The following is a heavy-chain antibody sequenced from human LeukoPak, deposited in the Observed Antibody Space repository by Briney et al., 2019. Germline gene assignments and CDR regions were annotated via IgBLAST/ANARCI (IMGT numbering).Heavy chain of an antibody. D-gene: IGHD5-18*01. Sequence: GGSLTLSCAASGFTFSSYAMSWVRQAPGKGLEWVSAISGSGGSTYYADSVKGRFTISRDNSKNTLYLQMNSLRAEDTAVYYCAKDGWIQLRPYYYYGMDVWGQGTTVTVSS. V-gene: IGHV3-23*01. CDR1: GFTFSSYA. CDR2: ISGSGGST. J-gene: IGHJ6*02. CDR3: AKDGWIQLRPYYYYGMDV.